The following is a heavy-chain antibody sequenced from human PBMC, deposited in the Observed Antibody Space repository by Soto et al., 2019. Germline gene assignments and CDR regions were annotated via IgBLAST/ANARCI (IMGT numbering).Heavy chain of an antibody. Sequence: SETLSLTCAVSGGSISSGGYSWSWIRQPPGKGLEWIGYIYHSGSTYYNPSLKSRVTISVDRSKNQFSLKLSSVTAADTAVYYCARGYCSSTSCSAPDFDYWGQGTLVTVSS. J-gene: IGHJ4*02. D-gene: IGHD2-2*01. CDR2: IYHSGST. V-gene: IGHV4-30-2*01. CDR1: GGSISSGGYS. CDR3: ARGYCSSTSCSAPDFDY.